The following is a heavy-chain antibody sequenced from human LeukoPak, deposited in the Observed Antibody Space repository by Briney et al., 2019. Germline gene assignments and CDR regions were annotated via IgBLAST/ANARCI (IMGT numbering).Heavy chain of an antibody. Sequence: SETLSLTCTVSGGSISSYYWSWIRQRPGMGLERIGYIYYSGSTNYNPSLKSRVTISVDTSKNQFSLKLSSVTAADTAVYYCARVTIAAAGTFWFDPWGQGTLVTVSS. V-gene: IGHV4-59*01. CDR3: ARVTIAAAGTFWFDP. D-gene: IGHD6-13*01. CDR1: GGSISSYY. J-gene: IGHJ5*02. CDR2: IYYSGST.